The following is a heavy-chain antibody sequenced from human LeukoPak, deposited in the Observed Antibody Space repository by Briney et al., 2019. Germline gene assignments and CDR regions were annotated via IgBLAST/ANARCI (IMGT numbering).Heavy chain of an antibody. D-gene: IGHD6-19*01. J-gene: IGHJ4*02. Sequence: ASVKVSCKASGYTFTYYFMHWVRQAPGQGVDWMGWINPNSGATNCAQDFQGRVAMTSDTSINTIYMERTRLTSDDTAVYFCARVVQWRSDYWGRGTLVTVSS. CDR1: GYTFTYYF. CDR3: ARVVQWRSDY. V-gene: IGHV1-2*02. CDR2: INPNSGAT.